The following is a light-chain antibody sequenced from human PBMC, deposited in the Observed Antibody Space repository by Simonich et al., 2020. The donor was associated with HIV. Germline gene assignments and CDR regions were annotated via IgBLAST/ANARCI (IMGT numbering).Light chain of an antibody. CDR2: DAS. CDR3: QQRSNWPLT. J-gene: IGKJ4*01. V-gene: IGKV3D-20*02. Sequence: EIVLTQSPGTLSLSPGERATLSCRASQSVSSNFLAWYQQKPGQAPRLLIYDASKRATGTPASFSGSGSGTDFTLTISSLEPEDFAVYYCQQRSNWPLTFGGGTKVEIK. CDR1: QSVSSNF.